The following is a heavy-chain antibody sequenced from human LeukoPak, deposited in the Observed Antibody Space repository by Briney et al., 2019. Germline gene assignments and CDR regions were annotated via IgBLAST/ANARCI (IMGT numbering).Heavy chain of an antibody. CDR3: AREDYYYDSSGYLFDY. Sequence: SETLSLTCTVSGGSISSSSYYWGWIRQPPGKGLEWIGSIYYSGSTYYNPSLKSRVTISVDTSKNQFSLKLSSVTAADTAVYYCAREDYYYDSSGYLFDYWGQGTLVTVSS. V-gene: IGHV4-39*07. J-gene: IGHJ4*02. D-gene: IGHD3-22*01. CDR2: IYYSGST. CDR1: GGSISSSSYY.